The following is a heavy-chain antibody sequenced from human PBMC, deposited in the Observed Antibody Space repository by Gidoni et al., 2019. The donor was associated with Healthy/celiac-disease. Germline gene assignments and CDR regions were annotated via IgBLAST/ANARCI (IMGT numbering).Heavy chain of an antibody. D-gene: IGHD3-10*01. CDR1: GFTFSSYS. CDR2: ISSSSSYI. CDR3: ARSLIRGNWFDP. J-gene: IGHJ5*02. V-gene: IGHV3-21*01. Sequence: VQLVESAGGLVKPGGYLGLSRAASGFTFSSYSMNWVRQAPGKGLEWVSSISSSSSYIYYADSVKGRFTISRDNAKNSLYLQMNSLRAEDTAVYYCARSLIRGNWFDPWGQGTLVTVSS.